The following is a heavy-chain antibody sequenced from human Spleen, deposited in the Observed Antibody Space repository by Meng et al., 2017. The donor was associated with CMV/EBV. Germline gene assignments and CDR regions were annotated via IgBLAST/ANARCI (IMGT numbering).Heavy chain of an antibody. V-gene: IGHV2-5*01. CDR2: IYWNDDK. CDR3: VRIGRSRPFDY. CDR1: GFSLSTSGVG. J-gene: IGHJ4*02. Sequence: SGPTLVKPTQTLTLTCTFSGFSLSTSGVGVGWIRQPPGKALECLARIYWNDDKRYRPSLETRLTITKDTSKNQVVLSMTNMDPVDTATYFCVRIGRSRPFDYWGQGTLVTVSS.